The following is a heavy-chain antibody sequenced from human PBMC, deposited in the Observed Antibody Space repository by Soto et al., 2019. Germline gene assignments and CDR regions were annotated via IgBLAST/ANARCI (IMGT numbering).Heavy chain of an antibody. J-gene: IGHJ4*02. CDR2: IIPILGIA. CDR3: AREGLRFLEWLPTYFDY. CDR1: GGTFSSYT. V-gene: IGHV1-69*08. Sequence: QVQLVQSGAEVKKPGSSVKVSCKASGGTFSSYTISWVRQAPGQGLEWMGRIIPILGIANYAQKFQGRVTMTADKFTSTAYMELSSLRSEDTAVYYCAREGLRFLEWLPTYFDYWGQGTLVTVSS. D-gene: IGHD3-3*01.